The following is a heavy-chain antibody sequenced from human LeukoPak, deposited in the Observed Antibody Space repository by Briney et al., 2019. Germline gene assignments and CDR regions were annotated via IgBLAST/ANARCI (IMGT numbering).Heavy chain of an antibody. J-gene: IGHJ6*03. V-gene: IGHV3-30*03. CDR3: ARFAAGGSYYYYMDV. CDR1: GFTFSSYG. CDR2: FSYDGSSK. Sequence: GGSPRLSCAASGFTFSSYGMHWVRQAPGKGLEWVAVFSYDGSSKNYADSAKGRFTISRDNSKNTLYLQMNSLRAEDTAVYYCARFAAGGSYYYYMDVWGKGTTVTVSS. D-gene: IGHD6-25*01.